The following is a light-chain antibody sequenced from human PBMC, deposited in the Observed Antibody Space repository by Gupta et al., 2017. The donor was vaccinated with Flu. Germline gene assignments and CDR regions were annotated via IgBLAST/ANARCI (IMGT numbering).Light chain of an antibody. CDR3: LLYFGGVQM. V-gene: IGLV7-43*01. J-gene: IGLJ3*02. Sequence: GTVTLTCGSSAGAVTSGHYANWVQQKPGQAPRSLIFSTTRKHSWTPVRFSGSLLGDQAALTLSGVQPEDEADYYCLLYFGGVQMFGGGTKLTVL. CDR2: STT. CDR1: AGAVTSGHY.